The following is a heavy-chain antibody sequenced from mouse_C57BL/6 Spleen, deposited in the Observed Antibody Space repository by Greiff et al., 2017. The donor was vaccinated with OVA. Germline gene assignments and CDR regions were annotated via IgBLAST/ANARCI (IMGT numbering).Heavy chain of an antibody. J-gene: IGHJ4*01. CDR3: ARKLITHPLYAMDY. V-gene: IGHV1-39*01. D-gene: IGHD1-1*01. CDR2: INPNYGTT. Sequence: EVQLQQSGPELVKPGASVKISCKASGYSFTDYNMNWVQQSNGKSLEWIGLINPNYGTTSYNQKFKGNATLTVDQSSSTAYMQLNSLTSEDSAVYYCARKLITHPLYAMDYWGQGTSVTVSS. CDR1: GYSFTDYN.